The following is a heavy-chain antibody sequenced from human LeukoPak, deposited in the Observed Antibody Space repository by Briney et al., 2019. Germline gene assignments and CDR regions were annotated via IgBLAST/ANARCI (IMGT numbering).Heavy chain of an antibody. CDR3: AKGRYYYYYMDV. V-gene: IGHV3-23*01. CDR1: GFTFSSYS. J-gene: IGHJ6*03. Sequence: TGGSLRLSCAASGFTFSSYSMNWVRQAPGKGLEWVSAISGSGGTTYYADSVKGRFTISRDNSKNTLYLQMNSLRAEDTAIYYCAKGRYYYYYMDVWGKGTTVTISS. CDR2: ISGSGGTT.